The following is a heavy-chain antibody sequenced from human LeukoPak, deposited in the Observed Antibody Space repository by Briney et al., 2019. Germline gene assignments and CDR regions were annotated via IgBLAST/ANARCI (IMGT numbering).Heavy chain of an antibody. V-gene: IGHV3-21*01. CDR3: ARDLTGGEYFDS. D-gene: IGHD3-16*01. CDR1: GFTLSSFK. Sequence: GGSLRLSCATSGFTLSSFKMTWVRQAPGKGLEWVASISPSSSYISYADSLKGRVTVSRDNAKHSAFLQMSSLRAEDTAVYYCARDLTGGEYFDSWGQGTLVSVSS. J-gene: IGHJ4*02. CDR2: ISPSSSYI.